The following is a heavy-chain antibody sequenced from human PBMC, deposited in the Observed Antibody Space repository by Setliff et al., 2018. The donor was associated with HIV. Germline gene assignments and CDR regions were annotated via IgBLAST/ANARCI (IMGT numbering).Heavy chain of an antibody. J-gene: IGHJ5*02. V-gene: IGHV3-48*01. D-gene: IGHD4-4*01. Sequence: PGGSLRLSCAASGFTFSSYGMHWVRQAPGKGLEWVSSISSRSSTIYYADSVKGRFTISRDNARSALYLQMNSLRPEDTAIYYCARDRERWLQSRLFDPWGQGTLVTVS. CDR3: ARDRERWLQSRLFDP. CDR2: ISSRSSTI. CDR1: GFTFSSYG.